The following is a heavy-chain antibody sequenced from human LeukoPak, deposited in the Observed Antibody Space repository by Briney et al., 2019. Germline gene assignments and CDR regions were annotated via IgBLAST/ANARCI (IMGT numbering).Heavy chain of an antibody. J-gene: IGHJ4*02. CDR3: AKVLAGSQDY. D-gene: IGHD1-26*01. CDR1: GFTFNSYA. Sequence: GGSLRLSCAASGFTFNSYALSWVRQAPGKGLEWVSTIGGGGENTYYADSVKGRFTISRDSSKNTVYLHMKSLRAADTDVYFCAKVLAGSQDYWGQGTLVTVTS. V-gene: IGHV3-23*01. CDR2: IGGGGENT.